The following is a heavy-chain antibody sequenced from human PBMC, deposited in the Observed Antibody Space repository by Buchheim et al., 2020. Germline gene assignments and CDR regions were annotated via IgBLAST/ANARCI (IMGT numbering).Heavy chain of an antibody. J-gene: IGHJ4*02. D-gene: IGHD6-19*01. Sequence: EVKLVESGGGLVQSGGSLRLSCAASGFIFNTYTMNWVRQAPGKGLEWVSYISSSSSTIYYADSVKGRFTISRDNAKNSLYLQMKSLSDEDTAVYYCARAAVWAVAGTWGQGTL. CDR1: GFIFNTYT. V-gene: IGHV3-48*02. CDR2: ISSSSSTI. CDR3: ARAAVWAVAGT.